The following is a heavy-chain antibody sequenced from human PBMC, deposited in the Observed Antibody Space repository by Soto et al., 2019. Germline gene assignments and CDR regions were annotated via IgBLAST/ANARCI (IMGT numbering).Heavy chain of an antibody. J-gene: IGHJ6*03. CDR1: GFTFSSYS. CDR2: ISSSSSYI. Sequence: GGSLRLSCAASGFTFSSYSMNRVRQAPGKGLEWVSSISSSSSYIYYADSVKGRFTISRDNAKNSLYLQMNSLRAEDTAVYYCARDPSREKAYCSGGSCYSNYMDVWGKGTTVTVSS. V-gene: IGHV3-21*01. D-gene: IGHD2-15*01. CDR3: ARDPSREKAYCSGGSCYSNYMDV.